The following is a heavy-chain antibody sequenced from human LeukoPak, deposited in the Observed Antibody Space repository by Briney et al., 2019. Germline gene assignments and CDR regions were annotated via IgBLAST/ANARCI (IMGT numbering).Heavy chain of an antibody. V-gene: IGHV4-4*07. J-gene: IGHJ4*02. D-gene: IGHD1-26*01. CDR3: ARDGTDMVGDIFDY. Sequence: SETLSLTCTVSGGSISSYYWSWIRQPAGKGLEWIGRIYTSGSTNYNPSLKSRVTMSVDTSKNQFSLKLSSVTAADTAVYYCARDGTDMVGDIFDYWGQGTLVTVSS. CDR2: IYTSGST. CDR1: GGSISSYY.